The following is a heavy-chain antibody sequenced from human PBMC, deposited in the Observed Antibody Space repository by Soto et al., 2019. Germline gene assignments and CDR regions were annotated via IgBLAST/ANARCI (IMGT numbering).Heavy chain of an antibody. Sequence: GGSLILSCAASGFTFSSYWMSWVRPAPGKGLEWVANIKQDGSEKYYVDSVKGRFTISRDNAKNSLYLQMNSLRAEDTAVYYWAREARDYYGMDVGGKGPTVTVSS. CDR3: AREARDYYGMDV. CDR2: IKQDGSEK. CDR1: GFTFSSYW. J-gene: IGHJ6*04. V-gene: IGHV3-7*01.